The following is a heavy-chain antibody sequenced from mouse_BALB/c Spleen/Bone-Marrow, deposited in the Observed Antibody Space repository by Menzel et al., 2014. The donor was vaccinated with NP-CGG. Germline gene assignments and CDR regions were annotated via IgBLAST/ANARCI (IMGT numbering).Heavy chain of an antibody. V-gene: IGHV7-1*02. Sequence: EVQLLDSGGDLVQPGRSLRLPCATSGFTFSDFYMVWVRQTPGKRLEWIATSRNKANDYTTEYSVSVKGRFIVSRDTSQSILYLQMNALRAEDTAIYYCARDALDYDRWGTMDYWGKGTSVPVSS. CDR2: SRNKANDYTT. J-gene: IGHJ4*01. D-gene: IGHD2-4*01. CDR1: GFTFSDFY. CDR3: ARDALDYDRWGTMDY.